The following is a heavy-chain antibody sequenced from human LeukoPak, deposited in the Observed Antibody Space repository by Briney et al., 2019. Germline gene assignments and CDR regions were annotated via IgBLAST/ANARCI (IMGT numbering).Heavy chain of an antibody. J-gene: IGHJ3*02. CDR3: ARDRKIERWGAFDI. CDR1: GSSIGTYS. V-gene: IGHV4-59*01. Sequence: PSETLSLTCTVSGSSIGTYSWSWIRHPPGKGLEWIGYIYYSGSTNYNPSPKSRVTISVDTSRNQFSLKLSSVTAADTAVYYCARDRKIERWGAFDIWGQGTMVTVSS. CDR2: IYYSGST. D-gene: IGHD3-16*01.